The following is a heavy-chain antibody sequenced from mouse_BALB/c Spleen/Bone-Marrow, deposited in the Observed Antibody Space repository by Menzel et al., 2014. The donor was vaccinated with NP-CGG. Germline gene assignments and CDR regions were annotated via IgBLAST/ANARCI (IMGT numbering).Heavy chain of an antibody. CDR2: INPSTGYT. J-gene: IGHJ3*01. CDR1: GYTFTSYW. D-gene: IGHD2-2*01. CDR3: ARGVRGYDGFAY. V-gene: IGHV1-7*01. Sequence: VQLVESGAELAKPGASVKMSCKASGYTFTSYWMHWVKQRPGQGLEWIGYINPSTGYTEYNQKFKDKATLTAGKSSSTAYMQLSSLTSEDSAVYYCARGVRGYDGFAYWGQGTLVTVSA.